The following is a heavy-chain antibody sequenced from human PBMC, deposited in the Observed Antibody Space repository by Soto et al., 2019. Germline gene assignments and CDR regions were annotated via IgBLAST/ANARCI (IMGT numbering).Heavy chain of an antibody. CDR2: IKQEGSEK. Sequence: AGGSLRLSCAASGFTFSSYWMSWVRQAPGKGLEWVANIKQEGSEKYYVDSVKGRFTISRDNAKNSLYLQMNSLRAEDTAVYYCAFVPSPRRGVRGVMTFDYWGQGTLVTVSS. CDR1: GFTFSSYW. D-gene: IGHD3-10*01. CDR3: AFVPSPRRGVRGVMTFDY. V-gene: IGHV3-7*03. J-gene: IGHJ4*02.